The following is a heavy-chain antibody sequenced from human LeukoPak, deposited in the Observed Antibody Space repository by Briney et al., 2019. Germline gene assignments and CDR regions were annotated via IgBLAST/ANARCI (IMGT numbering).Heavy chain of an antibody. CDR1: GFTFSSYS. D-gene: IGHD4-17*01. Sequence: GGSLRLSCAASGFTFSSYSMNWVRQAPGKGLEWVSSISSSSSYIYYADSVKGRFTISRDNSKNTLYLQMNSLRAEDTAVYYCAKEFRYGAYFDYWGQGTLVTVSS. CDR2: ISSSSSYI. V-gene: IGHV3-21*04. CDR3: AKEFRYGAYFDY. J-gene: IGHJ4*02.